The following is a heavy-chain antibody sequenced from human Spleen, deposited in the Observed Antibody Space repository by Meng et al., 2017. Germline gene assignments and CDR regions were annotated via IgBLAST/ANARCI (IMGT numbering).Heavy chain of an antibody. CDR1: GYTFSDFY. Sequence: QVQLVQSGTEVKKPGASVKVSCKASGYTFSDFYIHWLRQAPGQGPEWVGRINPKTGRTNYAQKFQDRVTMTRDTSISTAYMDLSSLRSDDTAIYFCARDKVGTMSGVLAYWGQGTLVTVSS. CDR2: INPKTGRT. D-gene: IGHD2-21*02. CDR3: ARDKVGTMSGVLAY. V-gene: IGHV1-2*06. J-gene: IGHJ4*02.